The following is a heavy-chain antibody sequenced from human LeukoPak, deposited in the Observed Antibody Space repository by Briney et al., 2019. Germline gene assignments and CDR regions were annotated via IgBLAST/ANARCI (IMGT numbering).Heavy chain of an antibody. J-gene: IGHJ4*02. V-gene: IGHV7-4-1*02. Sequence: ASVKVSCKASGYTFTSYAMNWVRQAPGQGLEWMGWINTNTGNPTYAQGFTGRFVFSLDTSVSTAYLQISSLKAEDTAVYYCASNLLTIFGVVIPSQLDYWGQGTLVTVSS. CDR1: GYTFTSYA. CDR3: ASNLLTIFGVVIPSQLDY. D-gene: IGHD3-3*01. CDR2: INTNTGNP.